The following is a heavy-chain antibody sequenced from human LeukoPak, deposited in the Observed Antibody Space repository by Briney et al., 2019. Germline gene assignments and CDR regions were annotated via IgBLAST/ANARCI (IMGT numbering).Heavy chain of an antibody. Sequence: SETLSLTCTVSGGSISSSSYYWGWIRQPPGKGLEWIGSIYYSGSTYYNPSLKSQVTISVDTSKNQFSLKLSSVTAADTAVYYCARGYCSGGSCYRLNNWFDPWGQGTLVTVSS. V-gene: IGHV4-39*01. CDR3: ARGYCSGGSCYRLNNWFDP. CDR2: IYYSGST. J-gene: IGHJ5*02. D-gene: IGHD2-15*01. CDR1: GGSISSSSYY.